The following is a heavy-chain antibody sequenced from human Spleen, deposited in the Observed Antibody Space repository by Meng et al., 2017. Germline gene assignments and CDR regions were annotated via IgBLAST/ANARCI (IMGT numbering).Heavy chain of an antibody. Sequence: PSATFLPPGLGLGATTRRRASWIGVRQPPGKGLGGIGDISQGSGRPNYNPSLKSRVTISLDKSKNQFSLNVNSVTAADTAVYYCVRNEGYSFGAWGQGTLVTVSS. D-gene: IGHD2-21*01. CDR1: GATTRRRAS. CDR2: ISQGSGRP. J-gene: IGHJ5*02. CDR3: VRNEGYSFGA. V-gene: IGHV4/OR15-8*01.